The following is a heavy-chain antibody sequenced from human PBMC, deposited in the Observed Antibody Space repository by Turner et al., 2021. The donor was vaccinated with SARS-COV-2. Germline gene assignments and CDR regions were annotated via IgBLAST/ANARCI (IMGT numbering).Heavy chain of an antibody. V-gene: IGHV4-39*01. J-gene: IGHJ4*02. D-gene: IGHD3-16*01. CDR1: GCSVDSSTYY. CDR3: AGGPSAVYFDS. CDR2: VLDSETT. Sequence: QLQLRASGPGLLKPSATLSLTCPVSGCSVDSSTYYWGWIRQPPGKGLDWLGRVLDSETTFYNPSLSSRVTISSDASRNQFSLRLASVTAADTDVYYCAGGPSAVYFDSWGLGTLVTVSS.